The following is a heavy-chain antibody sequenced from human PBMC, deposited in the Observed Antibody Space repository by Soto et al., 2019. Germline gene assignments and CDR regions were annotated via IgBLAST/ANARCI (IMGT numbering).Heavy chain of an antibody. CDR1: GVTFRSYA. Sequence: ASVKVSCKASGVTFRSYAINWVRQAPVQGLEWMGWIIPIFGTANYAQKFQGRVTITADEYKSTAYMELSSLRSEDTAVYYCARAMGIAARPSYYYYGMDVWGQGTTVTVSS. CDR2: IIPIFGTA. CDR3: ARAMGIAARPSYYYYGMDV. V-gene: IGHV1-69*13. J-gene: IGHJ6*02. D-gene: IGHD6-6*01.